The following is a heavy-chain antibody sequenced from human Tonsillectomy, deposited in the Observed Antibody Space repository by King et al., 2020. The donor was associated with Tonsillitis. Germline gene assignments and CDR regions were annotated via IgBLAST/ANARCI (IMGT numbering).Heavy chain of an antibody. CDR1: GFTFNSYW. V-gene: IGHV3-7*01. CDR2: IKEDGSEK. J-gene: IGHJ3*02. Sequence: VQLVESGGGLVQPGGSLRLSCAASGFTFNSYWMSWVRQAPGKGLEWVANIKEDGSEKYYVDSVKGRFTISRDNAKNSLYLQMYSLRAEDTAVYYCARDLTPIYDSSRYYDAFDIWGQGTVVTVSS. CDR3: ARDLTPIYDSSRYYDAFDI. D-gene: IGHD3-22*01.